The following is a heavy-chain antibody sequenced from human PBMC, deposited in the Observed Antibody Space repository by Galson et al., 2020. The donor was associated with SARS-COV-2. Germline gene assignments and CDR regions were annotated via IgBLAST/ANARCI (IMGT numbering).Heavy chain of an antibody. D-gene: IGHD7-27*01. CDR3: ARHSRLTGDGPVGWYFDL. V-gene: IGHV5-10-1*01. CDR1: GYSFTSYW. CDR2: IDPSDSYT. J-gene: IGHJ2*01. Sequence: HGESLKISCKGSGYSFTSYWISWVRQMPGKGLEWMGRIDPSDSYTNYSPSFQGHVTISADKSISTAYLQWSSLKASDTAMYYCARHSRLTGDGPVGWYFDLWGRGTLVTVSS.